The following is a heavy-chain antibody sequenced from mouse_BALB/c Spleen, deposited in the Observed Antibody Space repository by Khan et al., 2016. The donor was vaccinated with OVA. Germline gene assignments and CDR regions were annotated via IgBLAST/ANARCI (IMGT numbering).Heavy chain of an antibody. Sequence: VQLQESGPGLVAPSQSLSITCTVSGFSLTGYGVNWVRQPPGKGLEWLGMIWGDGSTDYNSALKSRLSISKDNSKSQVFLKMNSLQTEDTARYYCAREIYYDYAYYYAMDYWGQGTSGTVSS. V-gene: IGHV2-6-7*01. CDR3: AREIYYDYAYYYAMDY. CDR2: IWGDGST. D-gene: IGHD2-4*01. J-gene: IGHJ4*01. CDR1: GFSLTGYG.